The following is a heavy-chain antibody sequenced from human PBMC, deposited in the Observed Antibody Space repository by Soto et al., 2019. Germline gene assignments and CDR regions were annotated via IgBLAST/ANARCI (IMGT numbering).Heavy chain of an antibody. CDR3: ARAVPNSPRFWSGYYTIFDY. Sequence: QVQLQESGPGLVKPSQTLSLTCTVSGGSISSGGYYWSWIRQHPGKGLEWIGYIYYSGSTYYNPSLKSRVTISVDTSKNQFSLKLSSVTAADTAVYYCARAVPNSPRFWSGYYTIFDYWGQGTLVTVSS. J-gene: IGHJ4*02. CDR1: GGSISSGGYY. D-gene: IGHD3-3*01. V-gene: IGHV4-31*03. CDR2: IYYSGST.